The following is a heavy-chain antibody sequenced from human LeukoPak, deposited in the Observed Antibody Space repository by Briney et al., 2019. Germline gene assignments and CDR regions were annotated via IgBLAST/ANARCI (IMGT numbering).Heavy chain of an antibody. CDR1: GFSLSVYE. V-gene: IGHV3-48*03. CDR2: ISSSGTTT. D-gene: IGHD4/OR15-4a*01. CDR3: ANEEVPTDY. Sequence: PGGPLRLSCAPSGFSLSVYEMHWVRQAPGKGLEWISYISSSGTTTYYADSVKGRFIIFRDNSKNTVYLQMNSLRVEDTAVYYCANEEVPTDYWGEGTLVTVSS. J-gene: IGHJ4*02.